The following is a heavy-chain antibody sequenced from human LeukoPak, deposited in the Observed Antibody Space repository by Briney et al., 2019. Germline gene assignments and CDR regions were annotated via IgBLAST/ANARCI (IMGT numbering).Heavy chain of an antibody. V-gene: IGHV1-18*01. CDR1: GYTFTSYG. Sequence: GASVKVSCKASGYTFTSYGISWVRQAPGQGLEWMGWISTYNANTNYAQRLQGRVTMTTDTSTNTAYMELRSLRSDDTAVYYRARDKYYYDSSGYYVYFDYWGQGTLVTVSS. CDR3: ARDKYYYDSSGYYVYFDY. D-gene: IGHD3-22*01. J-gene: IGHJ4*02. CDR2: ISTYNANT.